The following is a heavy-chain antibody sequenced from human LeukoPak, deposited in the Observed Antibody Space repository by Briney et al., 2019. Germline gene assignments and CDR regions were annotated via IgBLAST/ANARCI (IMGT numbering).Heavy chain of an antibody. J-gene: IGHJ3*02. D-gene: IGHD3-10*01. CDR1: GGTFSSYA. CDR3: ARCRGSPTDAFDI. Sequence: SVKVSCKASGGTFSSYAISWVRQAPGQGLEWMGGIIPIFGTANYAQKFQGRVTITADESTSTAYMELSSLRSEDTAVYYRARCRGSPTDAFDIWGQGTMVTVSS. V-gene: IGHV1-69*01. CDR2: IIPIFGTA.